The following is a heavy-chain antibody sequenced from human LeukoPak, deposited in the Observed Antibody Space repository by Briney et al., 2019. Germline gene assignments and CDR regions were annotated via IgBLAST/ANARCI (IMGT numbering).Heavy chain of an antibody. CDR1: GGTFSSYA. D-gene: IGHD3-16*01. Sequence: EASVKVSCKASGGTFSSYAISWVRQAPGQGLEWMGGIIPIFGTANYAQKFQGRVTITADESTSTAYMELSSLRSEDTAVYYCARAHGYYDYVWGSYEFDYWGQGTLVTVSS. V-gene: IGHV1-69*13. J-gene: IGHJ4*02. CDR2: IIPIFGTA. CDR3: ARAHGYYDYVWGSYEFDY.